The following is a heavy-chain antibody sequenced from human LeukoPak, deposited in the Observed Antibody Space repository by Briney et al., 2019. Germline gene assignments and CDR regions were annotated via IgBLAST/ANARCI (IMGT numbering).Heavy chain of an antibody. Sequence: ASVKVSCKASGYTFSGYYIFWVRRAPGQGLEWMGWINPNSGGTNYAQGFQGRVTMTRDTSITTAYMELSTLRSDDTAVYYCALIGDHAWFDPWGQGTLVTVSS. CDR3: ALIGDHAWFDP. D-gene: IGHD3-10*01. CDR2: INPNSGGT. J-gene: IGHJ5*02. V-gene: IGHV1-2*02. CDR1: GYTFSGYY.